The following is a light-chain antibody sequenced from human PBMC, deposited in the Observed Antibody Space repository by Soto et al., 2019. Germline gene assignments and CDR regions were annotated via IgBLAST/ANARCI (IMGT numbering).Light chain of an antibody. V-gene: IGKV1-5*01. J-gene: IGKJ4*01. CDR3: QQYNDFSLT. CDR1: QTVSTS. CDR2: EAS. Sequence: EIXMTQSPSTLXAFVGDRVTIXCRASQTVSTSFGWYQQKPGKARKHLIDEASRLERGGPSRFSGSGSATELTLTISSRQPDDFATYSCQQYNDFSLTFGGGTKVDI.